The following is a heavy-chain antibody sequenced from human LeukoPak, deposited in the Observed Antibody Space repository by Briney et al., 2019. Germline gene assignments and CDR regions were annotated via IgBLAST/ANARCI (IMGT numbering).Heavy chain of an antibody. CDR1: GFTFSTYA. Sequence: GGSLRLSCAGSGFTFSTYAMHWVRQAPGKGLEWVALFSYDGSTQRYADSVKGRFTISRDDSKNTLYLQMNSLRAEDTALYYCAKSPRGSRIDYWGQGTLVTVSS. CDR2: FSYDGSTQ. V-gene: IGHV3-30-3*02. CDR3: AKSPRGSRIDY. J-gene: IGHJ4*02. D-gene: IGHD3-10*01.